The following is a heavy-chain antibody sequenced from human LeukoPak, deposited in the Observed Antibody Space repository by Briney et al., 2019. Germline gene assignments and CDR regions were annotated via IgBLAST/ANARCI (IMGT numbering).Heavy chain of an antibody. CDR1: GDSISSGDYY. CDR2: IHYGGST. CDR3: ARAKYSSGWYLDY. D-gene: IGHD6-19*01. J-gene: IGHJ4*02. Sequence: PSETLSLTCTVSGDSISSGDYYWTWIRQHPGKGLEWIGYIHYGGSTYYNPSLKSRVTISVDTSKNQFSLKVSSVTAADTAVYYCARAKYSSGWYLDYWGQGTLVTVSS. V-gene: IGHV4-31*03.